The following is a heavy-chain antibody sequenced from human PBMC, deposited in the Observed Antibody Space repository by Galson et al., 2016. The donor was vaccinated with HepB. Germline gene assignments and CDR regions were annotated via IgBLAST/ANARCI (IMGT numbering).Heavy chain of an antibody. V-gene: IGHV3-64D*06. CDR1: GFTFSRYA. CDR3: VKDFDYVWGSFRFQTKYYLDY. D-gene: IGHD3-16*02. J-gene: IGHJ4*02. Sequence: SLRLSCAASGFTFSRYALHWVRQAPGKGLESVSAISSNGGTTYYADSVKGRFTISRDNFKNTLYLQMSSLRAEDTAVYYCVKDFDYVWGSFRFQTKYYLDYWGQGTLVTVSS. CDR2: ISSNGGTT.